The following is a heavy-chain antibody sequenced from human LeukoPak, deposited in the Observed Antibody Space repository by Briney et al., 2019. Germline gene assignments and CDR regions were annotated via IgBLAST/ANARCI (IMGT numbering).Heavy chain of an antibody. D-gene: IGHD6-13*01. CDR1: GFTVSNNY. CDR2: IYSDGTT. V-gene: IGHV3-53*05. Sequence: GGSLRLSCAASGFTVSNNYMSWVRQAPGKKLEWVSDIYSDGTTFYADSVKGRFTISRDNAKNSLYLQMNSLRAEDTALYYCAKDDGSGSSWFDYWGQGTLVTVSS. CDR3: AKDDGSGSSWFDY. J-gene: IGHJ4*02.